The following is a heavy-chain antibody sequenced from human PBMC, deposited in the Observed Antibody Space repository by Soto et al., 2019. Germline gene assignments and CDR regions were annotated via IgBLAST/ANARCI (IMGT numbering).Heavy chain of an antibody. CDR2: ISSTTNYI. V-gene: IGHV3-21*06. CDR3: ARESEDLTSNFDY. Sequence: GGSLRLSCAASGFTFTRYSMNWVRQAPGKGLEWVSSISSTTNYIYYGDSMKGRFTISRDNAKNSLYLEMNSLRAEDTAVYYCARESEDLTSNFDYWAQGTLVTVSS. J-gene: IGHJ4*02. CDR1: GFTFTRYS.